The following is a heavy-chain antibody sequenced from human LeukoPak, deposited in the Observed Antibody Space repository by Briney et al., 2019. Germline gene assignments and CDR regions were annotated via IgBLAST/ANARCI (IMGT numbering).Heavy chain of an antibody. CDR1: GFMFSTNQ. CDR3: ARDHAYAFDI. J-gene: IGHJ3*02. Sequence: GGSLRLSCAASGFMFSTNQMNWVRQAPGKGLEWVASISTSSNYRYYADSVQGRFTISRDNAEKSLYLQMNSLRAEDTAVYYCARDHAYAFDIWGQGTLVTASS. V-gene: IGHV3-21*01. CDR2: ISTSSNYR. D-gene: IGHD2-2*01.